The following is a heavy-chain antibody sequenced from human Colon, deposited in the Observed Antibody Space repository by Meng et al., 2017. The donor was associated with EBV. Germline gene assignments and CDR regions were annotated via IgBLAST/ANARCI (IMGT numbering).Heavy chain of an antibody. D-gene: IGHD2-8*02. J-gene: IGHJ4*02. CDR2: IYYTGST. V-gene: IGHV4-30-4*01. CDR3: ARRPTGIDY. Sequence: QVRLQVSGPGLVKPSXXLSLTCTVSGGSINSGDYYWSWIRQPPGKGLEWIGYIYYTGSTYYNPSLKSRVTISMDTSKNQFSLRLSSVTAADTAVYYCARRPTGIDYWGQGTPVTVSS. CDR1: GGSINSGDYY.